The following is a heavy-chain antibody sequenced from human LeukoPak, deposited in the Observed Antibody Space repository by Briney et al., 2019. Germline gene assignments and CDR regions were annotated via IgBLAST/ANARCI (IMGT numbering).Heavy chain of an antibody. V-gene: IGHV4-59*01. CDR1: GGSISSYY. CDR3: AREKFETTIYRYSSSWYSIARFDP. J-gene: IGHJ5*02. CDR2: IYYGGST. Sequence: PLETLSLTCTVSGGSISSYYWSWIRQPPGKGLEWIGYIYYGGSTNYNPSLKSRVTISVDTSKNQFSLKLSSVTAADTAVYYCAREKFETTIYRYSSSWYSIARFDPWGQGTLVTVSS. D-gene: IGHD6-13*01.